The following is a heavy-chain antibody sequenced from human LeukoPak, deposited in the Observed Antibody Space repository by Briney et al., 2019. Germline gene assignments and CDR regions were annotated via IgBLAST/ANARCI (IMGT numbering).Heavy chain of an antibody. D-gene: IGHD6-6*01. CDR2: IYYSGST. CDR3: ARGVAARPDY. J-gene: IGHJ4*02. CDR1: GGSISIYY. Sequence: SETLSLTCTVSGGSISIYYWSWIRQPPGKGPEWIGYIYYSGSTNYNPSLKSRVTISVDTSKNQFSLKLSSVTAADTAVYYCARGVAARPDYWGQGTLVTVSS. V-gene: IGHV4-59*01.